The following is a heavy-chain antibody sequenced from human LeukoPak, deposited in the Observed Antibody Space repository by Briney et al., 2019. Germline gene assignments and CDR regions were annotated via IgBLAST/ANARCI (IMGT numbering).Heavy chain of an antibody. D-gene: IGHD4-17*01. Sequence: GRSLRLSYAASGFTFSSYGMHWVRQAPGKGLEWVAVISYDGSNKYYADSVKGRFTISRDNSKNTLYLQMNSLRAEDTAVYYCAAPDYGDYDLYYYGMDVWGQGTTVTVSS. CDR2: ISYDGSNK. V-gene: IGHV3-30*03. CDR3: AAPDYGDYDLYYYGMDV. J-gene: IGHJ6*02. CDR1: GFTFSSYG.